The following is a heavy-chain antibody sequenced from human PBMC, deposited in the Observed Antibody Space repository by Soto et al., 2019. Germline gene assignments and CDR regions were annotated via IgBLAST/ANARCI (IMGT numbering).Heavy chain of an antibody. CDR1: GLTFSSYA. V-gene: IGHV3-7*01. Sequence: GGSLRLSCAASGLTFSSYAMNWVRQAPGKGLEWVATIKGSGGETYYADSVKGRFTISRDNAKNSLYLQMNSLRAEDTAVYYCARECSGGSCYQYFDYWGQGTLVTV. J-gene: IGHJ4*02. CDR3: ARECSGGSCYQYFDY. CDR2: IKGSGGET. D-gene: IGHD2-15*01.